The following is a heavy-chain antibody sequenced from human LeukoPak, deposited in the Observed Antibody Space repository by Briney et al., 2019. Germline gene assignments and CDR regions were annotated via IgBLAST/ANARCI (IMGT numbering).Heavy chain of an antibody. V-gene: IGHV4-34*01. CDR1: GGSFSGYY. CDR3: ARGYSSSWYSG. Sequence: PSETLSLTCAVYGGSFSGYYWSWIRQPPGKGLEWIGEINHSGSTNYNPSLKSRVTISVDTSKNQFSLKLSSVTAADTAVYYCARGYSSSWYSGWGQGTLVTVSS. CDR2: INHSGST. D-gene: IGHD6-13*01. J-gene: IGHJ4*02.